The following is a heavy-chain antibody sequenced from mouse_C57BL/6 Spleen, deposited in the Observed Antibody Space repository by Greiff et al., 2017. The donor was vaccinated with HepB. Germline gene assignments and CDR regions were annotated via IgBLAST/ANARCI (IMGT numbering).Heavy chain of an antibody. D-gene: IGHD2-3*01. J-gene: IGHJ1*03. CDR3: ARNGYYDWYFDV. CDR2: INPSTGGT. CDR1: GYSFTGYY. Sequence: EVQLQQSGPELVKPGASVKISCKASGYSFTGYYMNWVKQSPEKSLEWIGEINPSTGGTTYNQKFKAKATLTVDKSSSTAYMQLKSLTSEDSAVYYCARNGYYDWYFDVWGTVTTVTVSS. V-gene: IGHV1-42*01.